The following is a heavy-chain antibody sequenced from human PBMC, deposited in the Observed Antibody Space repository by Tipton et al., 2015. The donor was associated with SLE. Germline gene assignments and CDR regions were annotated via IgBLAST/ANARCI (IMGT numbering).Heavy chain of an antibody. Sequence: QSGAEVKKPGASVKVSCTASGYTFSSNYIHWVRQASGQGLEWMGIVNPDTGGTSYAQRFQGRVTVTADTSSSTVYVELSSLRFDDTAVYYCAREGLNEYYFYYGLAVWGQGTTVTVSS. CDR3: AREGLNEYYFYYGLAV. CDR1: GYTFSSNY. J-gene: IGHJ6*02. V-gene: IGHV1-46*01. CDR2: VNPDTGGT. D-gene: IGHD2/OR15-2a*01.